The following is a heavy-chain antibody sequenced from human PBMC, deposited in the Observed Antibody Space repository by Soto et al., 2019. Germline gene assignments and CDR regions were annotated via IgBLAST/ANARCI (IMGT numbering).Heavy chain of an antibody. CDR3: ARANYYGSPGDFDY. CDR1: GFTLSSYS. CDR2: ISSSSSTI. J-gene: IGHJ4*02. D-gene: IGHD3-10*01. V-gene: IGHV3-48*01. Sequence: GSLRLSCAASGFTLSSYSMNWVREAPGKGLEWVSYISSSSSTIYYADSVKGRFTISRDNAKNSLYLQMNSLRAEDTAVYYCARANYYGSPGDFDYWGQGTLVTVSS.